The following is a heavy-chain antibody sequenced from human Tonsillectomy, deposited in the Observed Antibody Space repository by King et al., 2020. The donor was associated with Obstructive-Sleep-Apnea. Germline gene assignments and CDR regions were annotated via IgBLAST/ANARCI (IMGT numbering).Heavy chain of an antibody. Sequence: VQLQQWGAGLLKPSETLSLTCAVYGGSFSGYYWSWIRQPPGKGLAWFGEINHSGSTNYNPSLWSRVTISVDTSKNQFSLKLSSLTAADTAVYYCAAQDYGDLFFDSWGQGTLVSVSS. CDR2: INHSGST. CDR1: GGSFSGYY. V-gene: IGHV4-34*01. J-gene: IGHJ4*02. D-gene: IGHD4-17*01. CDR3: AAQDYGDLFFDS.